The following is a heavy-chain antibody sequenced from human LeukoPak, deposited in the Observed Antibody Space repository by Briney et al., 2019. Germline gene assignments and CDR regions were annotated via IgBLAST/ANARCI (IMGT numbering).Heavy chain of an antibody. Sequence: GGSLRLSCAASGFTFSSYGMHWVRQAPAKGLEWVAFIRYDGSNKYYADSVKGRFTISRDDSKNTLYLQMNSLRAEDTAVYYSAKGPHYYGSGSFVDYWGQGTLVTVSS. D-gene: IGHD3-10*01. CDR1: GFTFSSYG. CDR3: AKGPHYYGSGSFVDY. V-gene: IGHV3-30*02. J-gene: IGHJ4*02. CDR2: IRYDGSNK.